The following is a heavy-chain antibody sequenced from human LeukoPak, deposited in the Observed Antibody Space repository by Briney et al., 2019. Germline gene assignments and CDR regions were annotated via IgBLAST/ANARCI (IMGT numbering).Heavy chain of an antibody. Sequence: GASVKVSCKASGYTFTSYDINWVRQATGQGLEWMGWMNPNSGNTGYAQKFQGRVTMTRNTSISTAYMELSSLRSEDTAVYYCARGSTSYYYDSTRYDYWGQGTLVTVSS. CDR2: MNPNSGNT. CDR1: GYTFTSYD. V-gene: IGHV1-8*01. D-gene: IGHD3-22*01. CDR3: ARGSTSYYYDSTRYDY. J-gene: IGHJ4*02.